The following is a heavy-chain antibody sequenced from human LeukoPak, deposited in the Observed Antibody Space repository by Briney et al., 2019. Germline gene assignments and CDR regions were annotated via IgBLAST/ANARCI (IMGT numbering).Heavy chain of an antibody. Sequence: ASVKVSCKASGGTFTSSAMQWVRQARGQRLEWIGWIVVGSGNTNYAQKFQERVTITRDMSTSTAYMELSSLRSEDTAVYYCAADRYDSSGYYHFDYWGQGSLVTVSS. CDR2: IVVGSGNT. CDR3: AADRYDSSGYYHFDY. J-gene: IGHJ4*02. D-gene: IGHD3-22*01. CDR1: GGTFTSSA. V-gene: IGHV1-58*02.